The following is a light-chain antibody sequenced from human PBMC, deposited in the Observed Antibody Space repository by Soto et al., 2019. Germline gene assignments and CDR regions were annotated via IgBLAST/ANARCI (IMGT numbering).Light chain of an antibody. V-gene: IGKV3-20*01. CDR3: QQYNSYRA. J-gene: IGKJ1*01. Sequence: EIVLTQSPGTLSLSPGERATLSCRASQSVSSSYLAWYQQKPGQAPRLLIYGASSRATGIPDRFSGSGSGTEFTLTISSLQPDDIATYYCQQYNSYRAFGQGTKV. CDR2: GAS. CDR1: QSVSSSY.